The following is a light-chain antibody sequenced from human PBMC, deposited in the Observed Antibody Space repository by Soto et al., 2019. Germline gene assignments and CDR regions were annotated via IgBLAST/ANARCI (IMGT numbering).Light chain of an antibody. CDR2: AAS. J-gene: IGKJ2*01. V-gene: IGKV1-8*01. CDR3: QQYYSYRHT. Sequence: AIRMTQSPSSFSASTGDRVTITGRARQGISSYLAWYQQNPGKAPKLLIYAASTLQSGVPSRFSGSGSGPDFTLNIICLQSEDCATYSSQQYYSYRHTSGHGTTLHIK. CDR1: QGISSY.